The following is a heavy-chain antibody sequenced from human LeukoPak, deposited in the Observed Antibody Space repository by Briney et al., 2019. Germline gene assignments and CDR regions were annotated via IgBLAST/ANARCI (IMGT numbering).Heavy chain of an antibody. CDR1: GGTFSSYA. CDR2: IIPIFGTA. J-gene: IGHJ5*02. Sequence: ASVKVSCKASGGTFSSYAISWVRQAPGQGLEWMGGIIPIFGTANYAQKFQGRVTITADESTSTAYMELSSLRSEDTAVYYCARVIAARPRWFDPWGQGTLVTVSS. D-gene: IGHD6-6*01. CDR3: ARVIAARPRWFDP. V-gene: IGHV1-69*13.